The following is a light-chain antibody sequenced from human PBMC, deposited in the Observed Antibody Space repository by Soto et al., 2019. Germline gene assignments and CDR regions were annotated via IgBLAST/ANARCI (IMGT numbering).Light chain of an antibody. V-gene: IGLV7-46*01. Sequence: QTVVTQEPSLTVSPGGTVTLTCGSSTGAVTSGHYPYWFQQKPGQAPRTLIYDTSNKHSWTPARFSGFLLGGKAALTLSGAQPEDEAEYYCLLSYSGARLVVFGGGTKVT. CDR1: TGAVTSGHY. J-gene: IGLJ2*01. CDR2: DTS. CDR3: LLSYSGARLVV.